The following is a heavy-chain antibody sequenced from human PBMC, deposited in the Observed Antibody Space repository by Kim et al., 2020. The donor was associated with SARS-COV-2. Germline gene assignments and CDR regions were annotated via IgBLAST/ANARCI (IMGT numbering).Heavy chain of an antibody. CDR3: AKEAVAIDYVWGSYRNDAFDI. J-gene: IGHJ3*02. Sequence: FTISRDNSKNTLYLQMNSLRAEDTAVYYCAKEAVAIDYVWGSYRNDAFDIWGQGTMVTVSS. V-gene: IGHV3-30*02. D-gene: IGHD3-16*02.